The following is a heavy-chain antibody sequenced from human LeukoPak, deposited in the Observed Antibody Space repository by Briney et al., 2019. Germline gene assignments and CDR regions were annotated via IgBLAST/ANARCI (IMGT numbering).Heavy chain of an antibody. CDR3: ARGVGYSSSWYPFDY. V-gene: IGHV4-59*12. CDR1: GASFSNDY. D-gene: IGHD6-13*01. J-gene: IGHJ4*02. CDR2: IYHNGRT. Sequence: SETLSLTCTVSGASFSNDYWSWVRQAPGKGLEWIGYIYHNGRTDYNPSLKSRITMSIDTSQKQFSLKLSSVTAADTAVYYCARGVGYSSSWYPFDYWGQGTLVTVSS.